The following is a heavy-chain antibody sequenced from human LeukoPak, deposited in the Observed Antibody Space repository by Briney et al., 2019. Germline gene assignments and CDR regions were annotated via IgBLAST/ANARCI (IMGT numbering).Heavy chain of an antibody. J-gene: IGHJ3*02. CDR2: IYTSGGT. Sequence: SETLSLTCTVSGGSISSGSYYWSWIRQPAGKGLEWIGRIYTSGGTNYNPSLKSRVTISVDTSKNQFSLKLSSVTAADTAVYYCARWKYYYDSSGYGNDAFDIWGQGTMVTVSS. CDR3: ARWKYYYDSSGYGNDAFDI. CDR1: GGSISSGSYY. V-gene: IGHV4-61*02. D-gene: IGHD3-22*01.